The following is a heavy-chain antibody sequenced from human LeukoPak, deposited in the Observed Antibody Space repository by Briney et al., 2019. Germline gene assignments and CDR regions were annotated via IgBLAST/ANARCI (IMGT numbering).Heavy chain of an antibody. V-gene: IGHV1-8*02. CDR2: MNPKSGDT. CDR1: GYIFIDYE. CDR3: ARGRYMDV. J-gene: IGHJ6*03. Sequence: GASVKVSCKTSGYIFIDYEISWVRQAPGQGLEWMGWMNPKSGDTGYEQKFQGRITITRDSSISTVYMELRSLRSEDTALYYCARGRYMDVWGKGTTVTVSS.